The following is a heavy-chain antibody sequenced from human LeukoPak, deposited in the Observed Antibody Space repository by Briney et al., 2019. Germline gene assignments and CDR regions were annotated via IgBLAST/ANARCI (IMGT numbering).Heavy chain of an antibody. V-gene: IGHV3-13*01. D-gene: IGHD1-26*01. Sequence: PGGSLRLSCAASGFTFSSYDMHWVRQATGKGLEWVSAIGTAGDTYYPGSVKGRFTISRENAKNSLYLQMNSLRAGDTAVYYCAIGRGLVGAINYWGQGTLVTVSS. J-gene: IGHJ4*02. CDR1: GFTFSSYD. CDR2: IGTAGDT. CDR3: AIGRGLVGAINY.